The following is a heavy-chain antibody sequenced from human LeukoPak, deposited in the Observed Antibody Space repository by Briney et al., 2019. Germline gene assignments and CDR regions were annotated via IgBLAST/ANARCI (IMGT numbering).Heavy chain of an antibody. CDR2: IWYDGDNK. CDR3: AKGAHMIAVVIDY. Sequence: GGSLRLSCAASGFSFSSYGMHWVRQAPGKGLEWVAVIWYDGDNKYYADSVKGRFTISRDNSNNSLYLEMNSLRADDTAVYYCAKGAHMIAVVIDYWGQGTLVTVSS. D-gene: IGHD3-22*01. V-gene: IGHV3-33*06. J-gene: IGHJ4*02. CDR1: GFSFSSYG.